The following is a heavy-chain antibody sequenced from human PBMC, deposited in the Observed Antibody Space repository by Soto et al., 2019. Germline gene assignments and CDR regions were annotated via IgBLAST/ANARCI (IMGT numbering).Heavy chain of an antibody. V-gene: IGHV1-2*04. D-gene: IGHD4-17*01. Sequence: ASVKVSCKASGYTFTVYYMHWVLQAPGQGLEWMGWINPISGGTNYAQKFQGWVTMTRDTSISTAYMELSRLRSDDTAVYYCAREFYGDYAFDYWGQGTLVTVSS. CDR1: GYTFTVYY. CDR3: AREFYGDYAFDY. J-gene: IGHJ4*02. CDR2: INPISGGT.